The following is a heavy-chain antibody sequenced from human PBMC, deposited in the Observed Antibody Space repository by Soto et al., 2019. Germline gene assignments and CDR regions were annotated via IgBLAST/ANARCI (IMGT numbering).Heavy chain of an antibody. J-gene: IGHJ5*02. Sequence: ASETLSLTCGVSGGTVASSHWWSWVRQSPGGGLEWIGNVYHTGGTNFNPSLQSRVTISVDKSNNQFSLRLNSLTAADTAVYFCAREIVTAGGNNYFDPWGPGTLVTVS. CDR2: VYHTGGT. CDR1: GGTVASSHW. CDR3: AREIVTAGGNNYFDP. V-gene: IGHV4-4*02. D-gene: IGHD2-21*02.